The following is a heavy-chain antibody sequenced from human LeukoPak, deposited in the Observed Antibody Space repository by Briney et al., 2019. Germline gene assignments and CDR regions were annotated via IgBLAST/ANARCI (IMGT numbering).Heavy chain of an antibody. CDR3: ARGPSHGAFDI. Sequence: ASVKVSCKSSGYTFSTYWLHWLRQAPGQGLEWMGWINPNNGDTYSAQIFQGRVIMTRDTSISTAYMELSRLESDDTAVYYCARGPSHGAFDIWGQGTMVTVSS. CDR2: INPNNGDT. J-gene: IGHJ3*02. V-gene: IGHV1-2*02. CDR1: GYTFSTYW.